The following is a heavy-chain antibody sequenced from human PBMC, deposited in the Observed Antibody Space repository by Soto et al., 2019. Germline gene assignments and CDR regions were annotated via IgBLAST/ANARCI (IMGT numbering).Heavy chain of an antibody. D-gene: IGHD3-16*01. Sequence: EVQLVESGGGLVQPGGSLRLSCAASGFTFSRFDMHWVRQATGKGLEWVSSIGTTGDTYYPGSVKGRFTISRENAKNSFHFQVNSLRDGDTAVNYCARGGDTSIYFMGVWGKGSTVTVCS. V-gene: IGHV3-13*01. CDR1: GFTFSRFD. CDR3: ARGGDTSIYFMGV. CDR2: IGTTGDT. J-gene: IGHJ6*03.